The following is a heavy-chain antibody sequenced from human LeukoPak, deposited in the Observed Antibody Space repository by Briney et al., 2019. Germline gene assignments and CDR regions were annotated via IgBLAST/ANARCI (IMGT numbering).Heavy chain of an antibody. Sequence: GGSLRLSCAASGFTFSSHGMSWVRQAPGKGLEWVSGISGSGGSSYYADAVKGRFTISRDSSRSTLYLQMNSLRAEDTAVYYCAKARLKLLWFGESGYYYYMDVWGKGTTVTISS. V-gene: IGHV3-23*01. D-gene: IGHD3-10*01. CDR2: ISGSGGSS. J-gene: IGHJ6*03. CDR1: GFTFSSHG. CDR3: AKARLKLLWFGESGYYYYMDV.